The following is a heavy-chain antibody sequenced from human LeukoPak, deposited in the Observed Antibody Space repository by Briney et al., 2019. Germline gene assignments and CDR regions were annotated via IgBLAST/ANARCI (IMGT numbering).Heavy chain of an antibody. J-gene: IGHJ4*02. Sequence: SETLSLTCTVSGGSISNNYWSWIRQPPGKGLEWIGSISYSGSTNYNPSLKSPVTLSADTSKNQFSLTLGSVTAADTAMYYCARHRYSTSSNYFDYWGQGTLVTVSS. CDR2: ISYSGST. V-gene: IGHV4-59*08. D-gene: IGHD6-13*01. CDR1: GGSISNNY. CDR3: ARHRYSTSSNYFDY.